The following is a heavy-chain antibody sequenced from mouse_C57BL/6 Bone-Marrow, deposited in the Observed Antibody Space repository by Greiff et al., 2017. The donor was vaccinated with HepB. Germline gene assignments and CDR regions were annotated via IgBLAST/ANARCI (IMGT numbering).Heavy chain of an antibody. D-gene: IGHD2-2*01. CDR2: IVPENGDT. Sequence: EVQLQQSGGELVRPGASVKMSCTASGFNIKDYYMHWVQQRPEKGLEWIGWIVPENGDTEYASKFQGEATITANTSANSAYMQLISLTSEHTAVYYCDCWNLLRFYYAMDYWGQGTPVTVSS. CDR1: GFNIKDYY. V-gene: IGHV14-4*01. J-gene: IGHJ4*01. CDR3: DCWNLLRFYYAMDY.